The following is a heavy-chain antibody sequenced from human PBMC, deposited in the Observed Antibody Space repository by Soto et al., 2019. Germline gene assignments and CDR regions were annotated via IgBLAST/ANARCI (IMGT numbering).Heavy chain of an antibody. V-gene: IGHV4-59*06. J-gene: IGHJ4*02. CDR3: GRPLGVQAAGPFDY. Sequence: SETLSLTCTLSGLSINSYSRSWTRQPTAQGQEWIGYIYYSGSTYYNASLKSRGTISVDTSKTQFSLKLSSVTAADPAVYPCGRPLGVQAAGPFDYWGQGTLVTVSS. CDR1: GLSINSYS. D-gene: IGHD3-16*01. CDR2: IYYSGST.